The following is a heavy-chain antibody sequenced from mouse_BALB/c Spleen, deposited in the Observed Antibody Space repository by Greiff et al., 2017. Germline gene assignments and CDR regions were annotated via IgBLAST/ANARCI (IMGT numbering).Heavy chain of an antibody. Sequence: EVKLMESGGDLVKPGGSLKLSCAASGFTFSSYGMSWVRQTPDKRLEWVATISSGGSYTYYPDSVKGRFTISRDNAKNTLYLQMSSLKSEDTAMDYCASPFYYRYDVGYWGQGTTLTVSS. CDR2: ISSGGSYT. CDR1: GFTFSSYG. V-gene: IGHV5-6*01. J-gene: IGHJ2*01. D-gene: IGHD2-14*01. CDR3: ASPFYYRYDVGY.